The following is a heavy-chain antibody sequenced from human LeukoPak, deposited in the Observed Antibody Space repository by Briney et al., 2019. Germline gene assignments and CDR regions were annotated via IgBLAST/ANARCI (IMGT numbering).Heavy chain of an antibody. CDR1: GYTFTSYA. J-gene: IGHJ4*02. CDR2: ISAYNGNT. Sequence: ASVKVSCKASGYTFTSYAISWVRQAPGQGLEWMGWISAYNGNTNYAQKFQGRVTMTRDTSTSTVYMELSSLRSEDTAVYYCARDSWFGELLSFFDYWGQGTLVTVSS. D-gene: IGHD3-10*01. V-gene: IGHV1-18*01. CDR3: ARDSWFGELLSFFDY.